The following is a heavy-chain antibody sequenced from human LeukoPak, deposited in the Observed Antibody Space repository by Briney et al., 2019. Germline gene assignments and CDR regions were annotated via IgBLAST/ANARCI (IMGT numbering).Heavy chain of an antibody. J-gene: IGHJ4*02. CDR2: IYYSGST. V-gene: IGHV4-39*01. CDR3: ASVLLWFGELLYVDY. CDR1: GGSISSSSYY. Sequence: KPSETLSLTCTVSGGSISSSSYYWGWIRQPPGKGLEWIGSIYYSGSTYYNPSLKSRVTISVDTSKNQFSLKLSSVTAADTAVYYCASVLLWFGELLYVDYWGQGTLVTVSS. D-gene: IGHD3-10*01.